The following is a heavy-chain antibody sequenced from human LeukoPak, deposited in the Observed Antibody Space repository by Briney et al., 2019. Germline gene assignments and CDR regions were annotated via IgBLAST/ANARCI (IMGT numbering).Heavy chain of an antibody. Sequence: SETLSLTCTVSGGSISSSSYYWGWIRPPPGKGLEWIGSIYYSGSTYYNPSLKSRVTISVDTSKNQFSLKLSSVTAADTAVYYCARDVGSYYGIWSYAFDIWGQATMVTDSS. D-gene: IGHD1-26*01. CDR3: ARDVGSYYGIWSYAFDI. J-gene: IGHJ3*02. CDR2: IYYSGST. V-gene: IGHV4-39*07. CDR1: GGSISSSSYY.